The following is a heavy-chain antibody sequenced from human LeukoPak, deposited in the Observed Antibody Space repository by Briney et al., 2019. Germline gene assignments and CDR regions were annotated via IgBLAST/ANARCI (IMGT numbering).Heavy chain of an antibody. J-gene: IGHJ6*04. CDR1: GYTFTSYD. CDR2: IIPLFGTP. V-gene: IGHV1-69*06. Sequence: VASVKVSCKASGYTFTSYDINWVRQATGQGLEWMGGIIPLFGTPDYAQKFQDRLTITADKSTSTAYMELSRLRSEDTAVYYCASATLRCSGGSCYEMDVWGKGTTVTVSS. D-gene: IGHD2-15*01. CDR3: ASATLRCSGGSCYEMDV.